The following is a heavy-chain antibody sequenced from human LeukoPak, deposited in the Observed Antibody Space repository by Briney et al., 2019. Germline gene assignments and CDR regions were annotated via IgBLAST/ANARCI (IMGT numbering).Heavy chain of an antibody. CDR2: INPDSGDT. Sequence: ASVKVSCKASGYTFNNYYIHWVRQAPGQGLEWMGWINPDSGDTNYAQKFQGRVTMTRDTSINTLYMEPSRLTYDDTATLYCTREARAGNWFDPWGQGTLITVS. CDR3: TREARAGNWFDP. J-gene: IGHJ5*02. CDR1: GYTFNNYY. D-gene: IGHD5-12*01. V-gene: IGHV1-2*02.